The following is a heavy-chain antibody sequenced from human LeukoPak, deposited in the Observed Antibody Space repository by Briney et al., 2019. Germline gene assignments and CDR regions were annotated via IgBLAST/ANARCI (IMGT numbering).Heavy chain of an antibody. CDR1: GFTFSSYA. J-gene: IGHJ4*02. CDR3: AKDPRPNSSGWYGY. V-gene: IGHV3-48*02. Sequence: GGSLRLSCAASGFTFSSYAMSWVRQAPGKGLEWVSHITASGTAMFYADSVKGRFTISRDNAKNSLYLQMNSLRDEDTAVYYCAKDPRPNSSGWYGYWGQGTLVTVSS. CDR2: ITASGTAM. D-gene: IGHD6-19*01.